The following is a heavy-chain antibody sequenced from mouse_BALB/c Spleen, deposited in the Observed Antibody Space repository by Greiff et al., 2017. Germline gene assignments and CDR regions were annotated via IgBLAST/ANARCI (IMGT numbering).Heavy chain of an antibody. D-gene: IGHD2-1*01. V-gene: IGHV14-3*02. J-gene: IGHJ2*01. CDR2: IDPANGNT. CDR3: ARWGGNYRDYFDY. CDR1: GFNIKDTY. Sequence: VQLKQSGAELVKPGASVKLSCTASGFNIKDTYMHWVKQRPEQGLEWIGRIDPANGNTKYDPKFQGKATITADTSSNTAYLQLSSLTSEDTAVYYCARWGGNYRDYFDYWGQGTTLTVAS.